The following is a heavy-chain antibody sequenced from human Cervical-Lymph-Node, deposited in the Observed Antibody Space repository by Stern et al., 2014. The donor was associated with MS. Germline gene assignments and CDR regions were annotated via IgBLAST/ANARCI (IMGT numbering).Heavy chain of an antibody. CDR1: GDTSNRDA. V-gene: IGHV1-69*01. CDR2: IIPVSCTP. Sequence: QVQLVESGAEVKKPGASGKVSCKASGDTSNRDAIKWVRQAPGQGLEWMGGIIPVSCTPVYAQRFKCRVSMAADASTATDYMELSRLRSDDTAVYYCARGASSAAWYKHAVDVWGQGTTVTVSS. J-gene: IGHJ6*02. D-gene: IGHD1-14*01. CDR3: ARGASSAAWYKHAVDV.